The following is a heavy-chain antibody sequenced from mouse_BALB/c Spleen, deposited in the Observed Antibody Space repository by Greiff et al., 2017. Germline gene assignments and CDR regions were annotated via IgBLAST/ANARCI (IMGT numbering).Heavy chain of an antibody. CDR1: GYSITSGYY. CDR2: ISYDGSN. Sequence: EVKLMESGPGLVKPSQSLSLTCSVTGYSITSGYYWNWIRQFPGNKLEWMGYISYDGSNNYNPSLKNRISITRDTSKNQFFLKLNSVTTEDTATYYCARGITGWYFDVWGAGTTVTVSS. J-gene: IGHJ1*01. V-gene: IGHV3-6*02. CDR3: ARGITGWYFDV. D-gene: IGHD2-4*01.